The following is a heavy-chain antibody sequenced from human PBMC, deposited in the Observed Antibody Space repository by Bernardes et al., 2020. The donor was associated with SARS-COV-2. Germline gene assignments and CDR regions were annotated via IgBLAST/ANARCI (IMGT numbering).Heavy chain of an antibody. Sequence: ASVKVSCKASGYTFTSYGISWVRQAPGQGLEWMGWISAYNGNTNYAQKLQGRVTMTTDTSTSTAYMELRSLRSDDTAVYYCARGIVVVPAAIQVGEPAYYYYGMDVWGQGTTVTVSS. CDR1: GYTFTSYG. V-gene: IGHV1-18*04. D-gene: IGHD2-2*01. CDR3: ARGIVVVPAAIQVGEPAYYYYGMDV. J-gene: IGHJ6*02. CDR2: ISAYNGNT.